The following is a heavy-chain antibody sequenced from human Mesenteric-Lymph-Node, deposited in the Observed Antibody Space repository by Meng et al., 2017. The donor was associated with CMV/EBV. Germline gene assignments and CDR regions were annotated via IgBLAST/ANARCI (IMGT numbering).Heavy chain of an antibody. CDR1: GFTFSDYY. Sequence: GGSLRLSCTASGFTFSDYYMSWIRQAPGKGLEWVSLIYSGGTSTYYADSVKGRFTISRDNSKNTLYLQMNSLRAEDTAVYYCAQGGFCSITSCASFSPWGQLTLFPFSS. J-gene: IGHJ5*02. CDR3: AQGGFCSITSCASFSP. D-gene: IGHD2-2*01. CDR2: IYSGGTST. V-gene: IGHV3-23*03.